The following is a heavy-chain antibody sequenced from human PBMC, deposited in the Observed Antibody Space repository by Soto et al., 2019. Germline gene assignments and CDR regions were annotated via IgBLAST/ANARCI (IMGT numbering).Heavy chain of an antibody. CDR2: INPSDGST. CDR1: GYTFTSYY. V-gene: IGHV1-46*01. D-gene: IGHD3-10*01. CDR3: AMSYYYGSGSYYTTFDY. Sequence: ASVKVSCKASGYTFTSYYMHWVRQAPGQGLEWMGIINPSDGSTSYAQKFQGRVTMTRDTSTSTVYMELSSLRSDDTAVYYCAMSYYYGSGSYYTTFDYWGQGTLVTVSS. J-gene: IGHJ4*02.